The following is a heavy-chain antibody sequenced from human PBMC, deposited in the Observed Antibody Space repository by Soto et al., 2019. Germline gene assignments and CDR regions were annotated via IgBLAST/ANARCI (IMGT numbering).Heavy chain of an antibody. Sequence: QVQLIQSGAEVKKPGASVRVSCKASGYTFTNYAMHWVRQAPGQSLEWMGWNSTGDGDTRYSQNFQDRLTITRETSASTVYMDLSSLRSEDTAMYYCAREVRSAGEDRWGQGTLVSVSS. D-gene: IGHD6-19*01. J-gene: IGHJ5*02. V-gene: IGHV1-3*04. CDR3: AREVRSAGEDR. CDR2: NSTGDGDT. CDR1: GYTFTNYA.